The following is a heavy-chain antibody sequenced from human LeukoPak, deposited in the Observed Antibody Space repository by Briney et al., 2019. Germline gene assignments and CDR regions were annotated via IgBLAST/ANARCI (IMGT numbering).Heavy chain of an antibody. J-gene: IGHJ5*02. D-gene: IGHD2-2*02. CDR2: ISYDGSNK. Sequence: PGGSLRLSCAASGFTFSSYSMNWVRQAPGKGLEWVAVISYDGSNKYYADSVKGRFTISRDNSKNTLYLQMNSLRAEDTAVYYCARAGVCSSTSCYSGFDPWGQGTLVTVSS. V-gene: IGHV3-30*03. CDR3: ARAGVCSSTSCYSGFDP. CDR1: GFTFSSYS.